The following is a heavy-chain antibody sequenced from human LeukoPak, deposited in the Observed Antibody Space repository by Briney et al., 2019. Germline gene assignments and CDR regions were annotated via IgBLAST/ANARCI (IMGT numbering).Heavy chain of an antibody. Sequence: ETLSLTCTVSGGSISSYYWSWIRQPPGRGLEWIGYIYYSGSTNYNPSLKSRVTISVDTSKNQFSLKLSSVTAADTAVYYCARDLNRDFWSGPSNWFDPWGQGTLVTVSS. CDR2: IYYSGST. CDR3: ARDLNRDFWSGPSNWFDP. V-gene: IGHV4-59*01. D-gene: IGHD3-3*01. CDR1: GGSISSYY. J-gene: IGHJ5*02.